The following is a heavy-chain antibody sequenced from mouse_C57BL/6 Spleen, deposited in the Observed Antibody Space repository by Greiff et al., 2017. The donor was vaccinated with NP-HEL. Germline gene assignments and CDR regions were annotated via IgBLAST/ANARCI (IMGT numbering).Heavy chain of an antibody. CDR3: ARAYYYGSSYFDY. D-gene: IGHD1-1*01. CDR1: GFTFSDYG. J-gene: IGHJ2*01. CDR2: ISSGSSTI. V-gene: IGHV5-17*01. Sequence: EVQRVESGGGLVKPGGSLKLSCAASGFTFSDYGMHWVRQAPEKGLAWVAYISSGSSTIYYADTVKGRFTISRDNAKNTLFRQMTSLMSEDTAMYYCARAYYYGSSYFDYWGQGTTLTVSS.